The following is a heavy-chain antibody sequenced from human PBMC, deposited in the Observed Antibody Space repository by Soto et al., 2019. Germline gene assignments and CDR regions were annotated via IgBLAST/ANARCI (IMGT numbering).Heavy chain of an antibody. D-gene: IGHD4-17*01. Sequence: PSETLSLTCAVYGGSFSGYYWSWIRQPPGKGLEWIGEINHSGSTNYNPSLKSRVTISVDTSKNQFSLKLSSVTAADTAVYYCARGRGFLSTVTNYFDYWGQGTMVTVSS. V-gene: IGHV4-34*01. CDR3: ARGRGFLSTVTNYFDY. J-gene: IGHJ4*02. CDR1: GGSFSGYY. CDR2: INHSGST.